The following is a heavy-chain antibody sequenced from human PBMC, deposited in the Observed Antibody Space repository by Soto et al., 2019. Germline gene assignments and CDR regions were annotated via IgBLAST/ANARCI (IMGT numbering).Heavy chain of an antibody. CDR3: TRGHGFNGASFDY. CDR1: GGTFSSYS. Sequence: QVQLVQSGAEVKKPGSSVKVSCKTSGGTFSSYSVSWVRQAPGQGLEWMGGIIPIFGIPTYAQKFQVRVTISADESTSTASMELSGLRSEATAIYYCTRGHGFNGASFDYWGQGTLVTVSS. J-gene: IGHJ4*02. V-gene: IGHV1-69*01. CDR2: IIPIFGIP. D-gene: IGHD2-8*01.